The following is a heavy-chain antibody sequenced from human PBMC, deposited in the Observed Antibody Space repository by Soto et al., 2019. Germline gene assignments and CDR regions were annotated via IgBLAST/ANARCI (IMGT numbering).Heavy chain of an antibody. Sequence: QVQLVQSGAEVKKPGSSVKVSCKDSGGTFSTYSMFWVRQAPGQGLGWMGRIIPMLGVRNYAQGVQDRVTIIADKATATVHMELSSLRSEDTALYYCTIGSWSGEVFVIWGQGTMVTVSS. D-gene: IGHD2-21*01. CDR2: IIPMLGVR. CDR3: TIGSWSGEVFVI. CDR1: GGTFSTYS. J-gene: IGHJ3*02. V-gene: IGHV1-69*02.